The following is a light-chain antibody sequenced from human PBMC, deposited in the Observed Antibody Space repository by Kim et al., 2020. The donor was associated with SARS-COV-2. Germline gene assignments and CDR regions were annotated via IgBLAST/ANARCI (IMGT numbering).Light chain of an antibody. CDR3: QQYSNWPLT. Sequence: VSPGESATLSCRASQSVSSNLAWYQQKPGQAPRLLIYGASTRATGIPARFSGSGSGTEFTLTISSLQSEDFAVYNCQQYSNWPLTFGGGTKVDIK. CDR2: GAS. J-gene: IGKJ4*01. CDR1: QSVSSN. V-gene: IGKV3-15*01.